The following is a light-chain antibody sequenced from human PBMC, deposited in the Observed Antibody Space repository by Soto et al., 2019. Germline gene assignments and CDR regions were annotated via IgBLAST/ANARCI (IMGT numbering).Light chain of an antibody. V-gene: IGLV2-14*03. CDR2: DVT. Sequence: QSVLTQPASVSGSPGQSITISCTGTSSDVGGYYHVAWYQHHPGKAPRLMIYDVTYRPSGVSSRFSGSKSGNTASLTISGLQAEDEAEYYCSSNTNSRPVIFGEGTKLTVL. J-gene: IGLJ2*01. CDR3: SSNTNSRPVI. CDR1: SSDVGGYYH.